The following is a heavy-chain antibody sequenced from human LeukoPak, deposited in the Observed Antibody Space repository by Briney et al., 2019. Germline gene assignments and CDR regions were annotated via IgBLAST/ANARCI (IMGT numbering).Heavy chain of an antibody. Sequence: GGSLRLSCAASGFTFSSYGMHWVRQAPGKGLEWVAFIRYDGSNKYYADSVKGRFTISRDNSKNTLYLQMNSLRAEDTAVYYCAKERVIYYDSSGYYAYFDYWGQGTLVTVSS. V-gene: IGHV3-30*02. D-gene: IGHD3-22*01. CDR3: AKERVIYYDSSGYYAYFDY. CDR2: IRYDGSNK. J-gene: IGHJ4*02. CDR1: GFTFSSYG.